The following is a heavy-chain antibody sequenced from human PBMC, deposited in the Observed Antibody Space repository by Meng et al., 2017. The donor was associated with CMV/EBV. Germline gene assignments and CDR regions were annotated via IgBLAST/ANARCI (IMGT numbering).Heavy chain of an antibody. Sequence: QLQESGAGLVKPSETLCLTCTVSGGPISSYYWSWIRQPAGKGLEWIGRIYTSGSTNYNPSLKSRVTMSVDTSKNQFSLKLSSVTAADTAVYYCARDLMNCSSTSCANWFDPWGQGTLVTVSS. CDR3: ARDLMNCSSTSCANWFDP. V-gene: IGHV4-4*07. CDR2: IYTSGST. J-gene: IGHJ5*02. D-gene: IGHD2-2*01. CDR1: GGPISSYY.